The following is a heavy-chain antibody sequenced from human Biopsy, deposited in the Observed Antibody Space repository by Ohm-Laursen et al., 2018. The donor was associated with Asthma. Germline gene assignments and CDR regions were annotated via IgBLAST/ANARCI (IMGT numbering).Heavy chain of an antibody. CDR3: AKRRGYSDLTDFDH. CDR1: GFVFRSYA. D-gene: IGHD3-3*01. Sequence: SLRLSCTASGFVFRSYAMHWVRQAPGKGLEWVAVVSYDGGVVHYAGSMKGRFTISRDNAKSTLYLQMNRLRTDDTAVYFCAKRRGYSDLTDFDHWGQGTLVTVSS. J-gene: IGHJ4*02. V-gene: IGHV3-30-3*02. CDR2: VSYDGGVV.